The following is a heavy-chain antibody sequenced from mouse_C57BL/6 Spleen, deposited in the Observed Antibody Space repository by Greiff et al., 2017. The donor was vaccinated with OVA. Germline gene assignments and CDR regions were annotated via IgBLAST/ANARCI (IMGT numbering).Heavy chain of an antibody. Sequence: EVQLQQSGAELVKPGASVKLSCTASGYNITDYYMHWVKQRTEQGLEWIGRIDPEDGDTKYTTKFQGKATITADTSSNTAYLHLSSLTSEDTAVYYGARSEDGYYFDYWGQGTTLTVSS. CDR3: ARSEDGYYFDY. D-gene: IGHD2-3*01. J-gene: IGHJ2*01. CDR2: IDPEDGDT. CDR1: GYNITDYY. V-gene: IGHV14-2*01.